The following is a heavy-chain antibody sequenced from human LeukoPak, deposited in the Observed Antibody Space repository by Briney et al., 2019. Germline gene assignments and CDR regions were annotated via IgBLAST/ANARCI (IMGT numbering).Heavy chain of an antibody. D-gene: IGHD2-15*01. CDR1: GLTFSSHW. J-gene: IGHJ4*02. CDR2: ITNDGSST. V-gene: IGHV3-74*01. CDR3: AKAAPALGYCSGGSCYPFDY. Sequence: SGGSLRLSCAASGLTFSSHWMHWVRQAPGKGLVWVSRITNDGSSTTYADSVKGRFTISRDNSKNTLYLQMNSLRAEDTAVYYCAKAAPALGYCSGGSCYPFDYWGQGTLVTVSS.